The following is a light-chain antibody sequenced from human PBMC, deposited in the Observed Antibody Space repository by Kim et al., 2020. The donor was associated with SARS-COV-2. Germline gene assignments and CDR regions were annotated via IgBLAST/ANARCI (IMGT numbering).Light chain of an antibody. Sequence: SPGQTARITCSGDALPKQYAYWYQQKPGQAPVLVIYKDSERPSGIPERFSGSSSGTTVTLTISGVQAEDEADYYCQSADSSGTYGIGGGTQLTVL. CDR1: ALPKQY. CDR2: KDS. J-gene: IGLJ2*01. V-gene: IGLV3-25*03. CDR3: QSADSSGTYG.